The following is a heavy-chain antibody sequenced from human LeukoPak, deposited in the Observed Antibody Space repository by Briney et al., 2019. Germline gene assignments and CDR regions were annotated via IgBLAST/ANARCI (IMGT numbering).Heavy chain of an antibody. V-gene: IGHV1-2*06. J-gene: IGHJ4*02. D-gene: IGHD3-22*01. CDR3: ARHRLKYYYDSSGYPDY. CDR2: INPNSGGT. Sequence: ASVKVSCKASGYTFTGYYMHWVRQAPGQGLEWMGLINPNSGGTNYAQKFHGRVTMTRDTSISTAYMELSRLRSDDTAVYYCARHRLKYYYDSSGYPDYWGQGTLVTVSS. CDR1: GYTFTGYY.